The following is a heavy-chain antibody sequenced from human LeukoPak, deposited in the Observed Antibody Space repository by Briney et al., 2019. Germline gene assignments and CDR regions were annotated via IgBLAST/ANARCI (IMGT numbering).Heavy chain of an antibody. D-gene: IGHD4-17*01. CDR3: ARDLEYGDYTYYYYMDV. CDR2: INPNSGGT. Sequence: GASVKNSCKASGYTFTGYYMHWVRQAPGQGLEWMGWINPNSGGTNYAQKFQGRVTMTRDTSISTAYMELSRLRSDDTAVYYCARDLEYGDYTYYYYMDVWGKGTTVTITS. J-gene: IGHJ6*03. V-gene: IGHV1-2*02. CDR1: GYTFTGYY.